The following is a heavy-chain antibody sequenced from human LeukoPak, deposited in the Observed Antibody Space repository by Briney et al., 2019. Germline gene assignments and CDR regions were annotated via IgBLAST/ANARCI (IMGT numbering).Heavy chain of an antibody. J-gene: IGHJ4*02. V-gene: IGHV4-30-4*01. CDR3: ARNDFWSGYYGFDY. CDR1: GGSISSGDYY. D-gene: IGHD3-3*01. Sequence: SETLSLTCTVSGGSISSGDYYWSWIRQPPGKGLEWIGYIYYSGSTYYNPSLKSRVTISVDTSMNQFSLKLSSVTAADTAVYYCARNDFWSGYYGFDYWGQGTLVTVSS. CDR2: IYYSGST.